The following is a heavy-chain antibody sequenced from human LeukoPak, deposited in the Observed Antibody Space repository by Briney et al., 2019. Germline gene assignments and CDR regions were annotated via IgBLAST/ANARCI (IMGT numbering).Heavy chain of an antibody. CDR1: GFTFSSYA. J-gene: IGHJ4*02. CDR3: AREVPTSGYDSAYYFDY. V-gene: IGHV3-30-3*01. CDR2: ISYDGSNK. Sequence: GGSLRLSCAASGFTFSSYAVGWVRQAPGKGLEWVAVISYDGSNKYYADSVKGRFTISRDNSKNTLYLQMNSLRAEDTAVYYCAREVPTSGYDSAYYFDYWGQGTLVTVSS. D-gene: IGHD5-12*01.